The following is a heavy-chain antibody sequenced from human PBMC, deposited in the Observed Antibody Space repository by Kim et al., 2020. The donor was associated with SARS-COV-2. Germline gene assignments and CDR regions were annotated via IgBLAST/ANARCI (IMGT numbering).Heavy chain of an antibody. J-gene: IGHJ6*02. CDR2: ISSSSSYI. V-gene: IGHV3-21*01. CDR1: GFTFSSYS. CDR3: ARDGGNTAMVDYGMDV. Sequence: GGSLRLSCAASGFTFSSYSMNWVRQAPGKGLEWVSSISSSSSYIYYADSVKGRFTISRDNAKNSLYLQMNSLRAEDTAVYYCARDGGNTAMVDYGMDVWGQGTTVTVSS. D-gene: IGHD5-18*01.